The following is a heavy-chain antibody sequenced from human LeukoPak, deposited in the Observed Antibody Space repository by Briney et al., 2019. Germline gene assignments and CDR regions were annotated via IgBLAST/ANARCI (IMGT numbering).Heavy chain of an antibody. D-gene: IGHD2-2*01. V-gene: IGHV1-8*01. CDR1: GGTFSSYA. J-gene: IGHJ6*03. Sequence: GASVKVSCKASGGTFSSYAISWVRQAPGQGLEWMGRIIPMPGTTDYAQKFQGRVTMTRNTSISTAYMELSSLRSEDTAVYYCARGRIVVVPAAIAYYYYYMDVWGKGTTVTVSS. CDR3: ARGRIVVVPAAIAYYYYYMDV. CDR2: IIPMPGTT.